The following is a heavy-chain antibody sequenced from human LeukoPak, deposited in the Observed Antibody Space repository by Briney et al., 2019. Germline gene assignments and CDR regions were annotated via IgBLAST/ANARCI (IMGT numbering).Heavy chain of an antibody. CDR3: ARQHDYGDYVGY. J-gene: IGHJ4*02. Sequence: ASVNVSCKASGYTFTSYGISWVRQAPGQGLEWMGWISPYNGNTKYAQKLQGRVTMTTDTSTSTDYMELRSLRSDDTAVYYCARQHDYGDYVGYWGQGTLVTVSS. CDR1: GYTFTSYG. CDR2: ISPYNGNT. V-gene: IGHV1-18*01. D-gene: IGHD4-17*01.